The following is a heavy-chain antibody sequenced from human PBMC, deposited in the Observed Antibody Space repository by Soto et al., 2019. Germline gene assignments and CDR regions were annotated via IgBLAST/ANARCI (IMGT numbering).Heavy chain of an antibody. Sequence: SETLSLTCSVSGDSISSVDYFWAWIRQPPGQALEYIGYIYKSATTYYNPSFESRVAISLDTSKSQFSLNVTSVTAADTAVYFCARGRYCLTGRCFPNWFDSWSQGTLVTVSS. D-gene: IGHD2-15*01. CDR1: GDSISSVDYF. V-gene: IGHV4-30-4*01. CDR3: ARGRYCLTGRCFPNWFDS. CDR2: IYKSATT. J-gene: IGHJ5*01.